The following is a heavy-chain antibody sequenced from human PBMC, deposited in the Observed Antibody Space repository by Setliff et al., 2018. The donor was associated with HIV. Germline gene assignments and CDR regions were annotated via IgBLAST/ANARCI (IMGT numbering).Heavy chain of an antibody. J-gene: IGHJ6*02. Sequence: SVKVSCKTSGVTFSTYGITWVRQAPGQGLEWMGVMLPILGMGDFAKKFQGRVTITADASTRTAYMELSSLTSDDTAVYYCAGSAHSYSYIGYYFYTMDVWGQGTTVTV. V-gene: IGHV1-69*10. CDR1: GVTFSTYG. CDR2: MLPILGMG. CDR3: AGSAHSYSYIGYYFYTMDV. D-gene: IGHD4-4*01.